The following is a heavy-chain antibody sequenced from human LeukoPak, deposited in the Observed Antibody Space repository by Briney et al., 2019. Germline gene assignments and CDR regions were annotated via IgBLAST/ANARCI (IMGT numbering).Heavy chain of an antibody. V-gene: IGHV1-18*01. Sequence: ASVKVSCKASGYIFTSYYINWLRQAPGQGLEWMGWISPYNGNINYTQKFQGRLTMTTDTPTSTAYMDLRSLRSDDTAVYYCAREMSLVTTWDYWGQGTLVTVSS. CDR1: GYIFTSYY. J-gene: IGHJ4*02. D-gene: IGHD4-17*01. CDR3: AREMSLVTTWDY. CDR2: ISPYNGNI.